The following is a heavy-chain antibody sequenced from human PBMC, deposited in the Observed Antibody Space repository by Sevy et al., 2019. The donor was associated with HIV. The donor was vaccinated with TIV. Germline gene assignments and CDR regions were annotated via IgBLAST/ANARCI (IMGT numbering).Heavy chain of an antibody. J-gene: IGHJ6*02. Sequence: GGSLRLSCTASGFTFGDYAMSWFRQAPGKGLEWVGFIRSKAYGGTTEYAASVKGRFTISRDDSKSIAYLQMNSLKTEDTVVYYCTREPDTAMVDSHYYYYGMDVWGQGTTVTVSS. V-gene: IGHV3-49*03. CDR1: GFTFGDYA. D-gene: IGHD5-18*01. CDR3: TREPDTAMVDSHYYYYGMDV. CDR2: IRSKAYGGTT.